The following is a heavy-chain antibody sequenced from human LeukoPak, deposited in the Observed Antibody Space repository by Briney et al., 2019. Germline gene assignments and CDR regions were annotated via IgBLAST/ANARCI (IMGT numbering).Heavy chain of an antibody. D-gene: IGHD2-2*01. CDR2: ISSSSSTI. J-gene: IGHJ3*02. V-gene: IGHV3-48*04. Sequence: GGSLRLSCAASGFTFSSYSMNWVRQAPGKGLEWVSYISSSSSTIYYADSVKGRFTISRDNAKNSLYLQMNSLRAEDTAVYYCARDTPGYCSSTSCYSDAFDIWGQGTMVTVSS. CDR3: ARDTPGYCSSTSCYSDAFDI. CDR1: GFTFSSYS.